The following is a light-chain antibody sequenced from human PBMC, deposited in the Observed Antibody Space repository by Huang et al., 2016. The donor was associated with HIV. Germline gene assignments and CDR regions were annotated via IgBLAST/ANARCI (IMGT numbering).Light chain of an antibody. Sequence: EIVLTQSPGTLSLSPGERATLSCRASQSVSSSYLAWYQQKPGQAPRLLSYEASSRATGIPDRFSGSGSGTDFTLTISRLEPEDFAVYYCHQYGSSPRTFGQGTKVEIK. CDR3: HQYGSSPRT. J-gene: IGKJ1*01. CDR2: EAS. CDR1: QSVSSSY. V-gene: IGKV3-20*01.